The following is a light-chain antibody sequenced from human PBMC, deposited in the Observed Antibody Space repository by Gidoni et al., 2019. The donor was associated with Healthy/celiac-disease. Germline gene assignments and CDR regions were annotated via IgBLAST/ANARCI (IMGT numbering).Light chain of an antibody. CDR3: LQDYNYPWT. V-gene: IGKV1-6*01. Sequence: GARCAITCRASQGIRNDLGWYQQKPGKAPKLLIYAASSLQSGVPSRFSGSGSGTDFTLTISSLQPEDFATYYCLQDYNYPWTFGQXTKVEIK. CDR1: QGIRND. J-gene: IGKJ1*01. CDR2: AAS.